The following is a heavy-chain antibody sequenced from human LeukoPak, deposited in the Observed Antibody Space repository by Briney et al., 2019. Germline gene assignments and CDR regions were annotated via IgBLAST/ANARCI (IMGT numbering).Heavy chain of an antibody. CDR2: ISGSGGST. D-gene: IGHD6-13*01. V-gene: IGHV3-23*01. J-gene: IGHJ1*01. Sequence: PGGSLRLSCAASRFTFSSYAMSWVRQAPGKGLEWVSAISGSGGSTYYADSVKGRFTISRDNSKNTLYLQMNSLRAEDTAVYYCAKDNSSWYGGYFQHWGQGTLVTVPS. CDR3: AKDNSSWYGGYFQH. CDR1: RFTFSSYA.